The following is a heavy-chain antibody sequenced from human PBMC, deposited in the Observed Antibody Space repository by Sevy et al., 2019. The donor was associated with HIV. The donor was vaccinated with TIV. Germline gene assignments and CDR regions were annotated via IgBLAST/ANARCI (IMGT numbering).Heavy chain of an antibody. CDR1: GFTFSDYY. CDR3: GRDRGSNWQNDY. J-gene: IGHJ4*02. D-gene: IGHD1-1*01. CDR2: ISSSGSTI. Sequence: GGSLRLSCAASGFTFSDYYMSWIRQAPGKGLEWVSYISSSGSTIYYAESVKGRFTISRDNAKNSQYLQKNSLTAEDTPVYYCGRDRGSNWQNDYWGQGTLVTVSS. V-gene: IGHV3-11*01.